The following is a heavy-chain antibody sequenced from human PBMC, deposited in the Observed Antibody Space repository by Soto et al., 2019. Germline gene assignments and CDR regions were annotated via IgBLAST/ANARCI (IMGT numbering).Heavy chain of an antibody. D-gene: IGHD1-26*01. CDR2: ISSSSSTI. J-gene: IGHJ6*02. CDR3: ARDSAFYSGSFYYYYGMDV. CDR1: GFTFSSYS. Sequence: GGSLRLSCAASGFTFSSYSMNWVRQAPGKGLEWVSYISSSSSTIYYADSVKGRFTISRDNAKNSLYLQMNSLRDEDTAVYYCARDSAFYSGSFYYYYGMDVWGQGTTVTVSS. V-gene: IGHV3-48*02.